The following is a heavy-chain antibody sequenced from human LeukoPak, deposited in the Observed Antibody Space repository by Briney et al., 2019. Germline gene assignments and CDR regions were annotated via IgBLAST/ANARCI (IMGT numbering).Heavy chain of an antibody. Sequence: PGGSLRLSCAASGFTFSSYAMSWVRQAPGKGLEWVGGIIPIFGTANYAQKFQGRVTITTDESTSTAYMELSSLRSEDTAVYYCARAHNSGDAFDIWGQGTMVTVSS. J-gene: IGHJ3*02. CDR2: IIPIFGTA. V-gene: IGHV1-69*05. CDR3: ARAHNSGDAFDI. D-gene: IGHD6-19*01. CDR1: GFTFSSYA.